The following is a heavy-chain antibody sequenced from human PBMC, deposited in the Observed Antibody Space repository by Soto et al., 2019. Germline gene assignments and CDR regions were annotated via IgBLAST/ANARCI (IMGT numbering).Heavy chain of an antibody. CDR2: VHHTGNT. J-gene: IGHJ3*01. CDR3: AKECGGTCLDAFDV. Sequence: QVQLKESGSGLVKPAQTLSLTCAVSGGFITSGGFSWSWIRQPPGKGLEWIGYVHHTGNTDYHPSLGSRVTISLDRSRNLFSLNLTSVTAADTATYYCAKECGGTCLDAFDVWGPGTTVIVSS. CDR1: GGFITSGGFS. D-gene: IGHD2-15*01. V-gene: IGHV4-30-2*01.